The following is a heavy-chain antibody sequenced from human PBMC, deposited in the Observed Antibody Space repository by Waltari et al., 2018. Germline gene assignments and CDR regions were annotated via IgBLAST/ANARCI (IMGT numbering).Heavy chain of an antibody. CDR2: IIPIFGTA. V-gene: IGHV1-69*01. CDR3: ARDSTYTSSWYYFDY. CDR1: GGTFRSHA. Sequence: VQMVQSEAGVQKLRSSVEVPGQASGGTFRSHAITATQQAPGQGLEWMVGIIPIFGTANYAQNFEGRVTITADDSTSKAYIELSSLRSEDTAVYYCARDSTYTSSWYYFDYWGQGTLVTVSS. J-gene: IGHJ4*02. D-gene: IGHD6-13*01.